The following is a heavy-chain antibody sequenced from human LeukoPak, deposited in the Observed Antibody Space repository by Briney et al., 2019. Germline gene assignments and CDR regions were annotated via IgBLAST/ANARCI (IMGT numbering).Heavy chain of an antibody. CDR3: ARHRPGVGWFDP. D-gene: IGHD2-15*01. J-gene: IGHJ5*02. CDR1: GGTISSGPYY. V-gene: IGHV4-30-2*01. CDR2: IYHSGST. Sequence: SETLSLTCTVSGGTISSGPYYWSWIRQPPGQGLEWIAYIYHSGSTYYNPSLKSRVTISIDRPKNQFSLKLSSVTAADTAVYYCARHRPGVGWFDPWGRGTLVTVSS.